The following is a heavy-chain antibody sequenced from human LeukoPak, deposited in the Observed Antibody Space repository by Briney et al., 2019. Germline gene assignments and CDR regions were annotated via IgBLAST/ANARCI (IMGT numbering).Heavy chain of an antibody. D-gene: IGHD1-26*01. CDR1: GYTFTGYY. V-gene: IGHV1-2*02. CDR2: INPNSGGT. Sequence: ASVKVSRKASGYTFTGYYMHWVRQAPGQGLEWMGWINPNSGGTNYAQKFQGRATMTRDTSISTAYMELTRLTSDDTAVYYCARLLRNSFDPWGQGTLVTVSS. CDR3: ARLLRNSFDP. J-gene: IGHJ5*02.